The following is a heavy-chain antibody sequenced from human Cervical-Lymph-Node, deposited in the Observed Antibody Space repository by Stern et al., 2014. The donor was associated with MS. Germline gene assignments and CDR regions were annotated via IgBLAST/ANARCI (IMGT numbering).Heavy chain of an antibody. V-gene: IGHV4-59*01. Sequence: VQLVQSGPGLVKPSETLSLTCTVSGGSISSYYWSWIRQPPGKGLEWIGYIYYSGSTNYNPSLKSRVTISVDTSKNQFSLKLSSVTAADTAVYYCARVNWRHAFDIWGQGTMVTVSS. CDR1: GGSISSYY. CDR2: IYYSGST. J-gene: IGHJ3*02. D-gene: IGHD1-1*01. CDR3: ARVNWRHAFDI.